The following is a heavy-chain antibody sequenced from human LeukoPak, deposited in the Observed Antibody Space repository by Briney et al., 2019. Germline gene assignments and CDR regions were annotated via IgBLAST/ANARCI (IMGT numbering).Heavy chain of an antibody. D-gene: IGHD6-13*01. Sequence: PSETLSLTCAVYGGSLSGYYWRRTRQPPGKGLEWIEQINHSGSTNYNPSRKSPVTISLDTSKNQFSLKLRPLTTPGTAVYYCGRTDSRFDSFDPWGQGTLVTVSS. CDR1: GGSLSGYY. V-gene: IGHV4-34*01. J-gene: IGHJ5*02. CDR3: GRTDSRFDSFDP. CDR2: INHSGST.